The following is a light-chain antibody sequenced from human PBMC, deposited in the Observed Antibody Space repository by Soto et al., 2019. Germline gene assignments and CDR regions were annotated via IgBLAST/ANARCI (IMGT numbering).Light chain of an antibody. J-gene: IGKJ1*01. V-gene: IGKV3-15*01. CDR2: DAS. Sequence: EIVMTQSPATLSVSPGERATLSCRASQSVRTTVAWYQQRPGQAPRLLIYDASTRATGVPARFSGGGSGTDVTLTVTSVQSEDFGIYYCQQYTDWPTTFGQGTKGEIK. CDR3: QQYTDWPTT. CDR1: QSVRTT.